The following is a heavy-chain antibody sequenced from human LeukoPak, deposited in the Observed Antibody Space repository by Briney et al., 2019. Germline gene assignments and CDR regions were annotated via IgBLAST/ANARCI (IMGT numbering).Heavy chain of an antibody. CDR1: GGSISSGGYY. D-gene: IGHD2-21*01. CDR3: ARIDFVDYYFDY. J-gene: IGHJ4*02. V-gene: IGHV4-31*03. Sequence: SETLSPTCTVSGGSISSGGYYWSWIRQHPGTGLEWIGYIYYSGSTYYNPSLKSRVTISVDTSKNQFTLKLSSVTAADTAVYYCARIDFVDYYFDYWGQGTLVTVSS. CDR2: IYYSGST.